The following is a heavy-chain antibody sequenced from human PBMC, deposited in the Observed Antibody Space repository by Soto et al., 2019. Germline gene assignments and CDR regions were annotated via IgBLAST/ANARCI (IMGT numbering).Heavy chain of an antibody. D-gene: IGHD3-10*01. CDR1: GVSFDGFL. V-gene: IGHV4-34*01. Sequence: QVHLQQWGAGLLEPSETLSLTCAVSGVSFDGFLWTWIRQSPGKGLEWIGEISRAGGSNYNPSLNGRVTISLDTSKDQFSLRLRSVTAADTAVYYCARVLLWFGAVEYWGQGTPVTGSS. CDR2: ISRAGGS. J-gene: IGHJ4*02. CDR3: ARVLLWFGAVEY.